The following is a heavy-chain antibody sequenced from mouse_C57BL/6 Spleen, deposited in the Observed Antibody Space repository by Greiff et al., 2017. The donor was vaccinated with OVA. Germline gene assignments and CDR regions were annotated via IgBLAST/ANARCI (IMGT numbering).Heavy chain of an antibody. CDR1: GYTFTEYP. CDR2: FYPGSGSI. D-gene: IGHD3-3*01. V-gene: IGHV1-62-2*01. J-gene: IGHJ4*01. CDR3: ARHEDGGWAMDY. Sequence: QVQLQQSGAELVKPGASVKLSCKASGYTFTEYPIHWVKQRSGQGLEWIGWFYPGSGSIKYNEKFKDKTTLTADKSSSTVYMELSRLTAEDSAVYFCARHEDGGWAMDYWGQGTSVTVSS.